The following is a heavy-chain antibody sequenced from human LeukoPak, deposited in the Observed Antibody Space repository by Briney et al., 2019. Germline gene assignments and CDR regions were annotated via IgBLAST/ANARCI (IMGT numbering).Heavy chain of an antibody. D-gene: IGHD1-26*01. J-gene: IGHJ4*02. CDR3: ARRERGLGPHFDY. V-gene: IGHV4-4*02. CDR2: IYHSGST. CDR1: GDSIRSSNW. Sequence: SGTLSLTCAVSGDSIRSSNWWSWVRQPPGKGLKWIGEIYHSGSTNYNPSLKSRVTISVDKSKSQFSLKLTSVTAVDTAVYYCARRERGLGPHFDYWGQGTLVTVSS.